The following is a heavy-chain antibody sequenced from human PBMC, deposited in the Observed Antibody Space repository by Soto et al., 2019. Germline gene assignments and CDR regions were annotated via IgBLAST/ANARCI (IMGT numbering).Heavy chain of an antibody. D-gene: IGHD6-13*01. Sequence: QVQLQESGPGLVKPSQTLSLTCTVSGCSISSGGYYWSWIRQHPGKGLEWIGYIYYSGSTYYNPSLKSRVTRSVDTSKNQFARKLSSVTAADTAVYYCARGEWGSSWSYYYYGMDVWGQGTTVTVSS. CDR2: IYYSGST. CDR1: GCSISSGGYY. J-gene: IGHJ6*02. CDR3: ARGEWGSSWSYYYYGMDV. V-gene: IGHV4-31*03.